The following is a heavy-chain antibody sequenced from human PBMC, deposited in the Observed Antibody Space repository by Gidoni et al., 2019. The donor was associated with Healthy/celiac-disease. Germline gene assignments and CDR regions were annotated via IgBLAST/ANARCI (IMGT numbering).Heavy chain of an antibody. D-gene: IGHD5-18*01. CDR2: IYYSGST. V-gene: IGHV4-59*01. CDR3: ARGGYSYGYNYYYYGMDV. J-gene: IGHJ6*02. CDR1: GGSISSYY. Sequence: QVQLQESGPGLVKPSETLSLTCTVSGGSISSYYWSWIRQPPGKGLEWIGYIYYSGSTNYNPSLKSRVAISVDTSKNQFSLKLSSVTAADTAVYYCARGGYSYGYNYYYYGMDVWGQGTTVTVSS.